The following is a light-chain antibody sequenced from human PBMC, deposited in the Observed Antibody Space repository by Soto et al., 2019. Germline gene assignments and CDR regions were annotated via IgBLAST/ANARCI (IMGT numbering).Light chain of an antibody. Sequence: HSALTQPASVSGSPGQSITISCTGASTDVDGYDYVSWYQQHPGQAPKLMIYDVNNRPSGVSYRFSGSKSGDTASLTISGLQAEDDADYYCSSYTSSAPFYVFGTGTKLTVL. CDR3: SSYTSSAPFYV. CDR1: STDVDGYDY. J-gene: IGLJ1*01. V-gene: IGLV2-14*03. CDR2: DVN.